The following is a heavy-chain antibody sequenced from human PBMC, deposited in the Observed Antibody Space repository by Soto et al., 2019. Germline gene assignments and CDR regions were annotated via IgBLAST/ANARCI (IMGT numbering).Heavy chain of an antibody. D-gene: IGHD3-9*01. Sequence: SETLSLTCTVSCFPLSSSSYYWGWVRQPPGKGLEWIGSVYYSGSTYYNPSLESRVTISVDKSKNQFSLKLMSLSAADTAVYYCGRLEGLATISYYFDYWGQGALVTVSS. CDR1: CFPLSSSSYY. CDR3: GRLEGLATISYYFDY. V-gene: IGHV4-39*01. CDR2: VYYSGST. J-gene: IGHJ4*02.